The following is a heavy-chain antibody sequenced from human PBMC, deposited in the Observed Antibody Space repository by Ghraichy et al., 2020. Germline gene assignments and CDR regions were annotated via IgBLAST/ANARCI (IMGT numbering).Heavy chain of an antibody. CDR2: MNPNSGNT. D-gene: IGHD3-10*01. CDR3: ARAGNYYGSGSWDYYYGMDV. J-gene: IGHJ6*02. Sequence: ASVKVSCKASGSTFTTYVMNSVRQSPGQGLEWKGWMNPNSGNTGYAQKFQGRVTMTRNTPISTAYMELSSLRSEEPAVYYCARAGNYYGSGSWDYYYGMDVWGQGTTVTGS. CDR1: GSTFTTYV. V-gene: IGHV1-8*01.